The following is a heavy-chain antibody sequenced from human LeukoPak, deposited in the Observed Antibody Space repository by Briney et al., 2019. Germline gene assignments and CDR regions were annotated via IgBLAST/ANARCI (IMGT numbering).Heavy chain of an antibody. J-gene: IGHJ4*02. V-gene: IGHV3-33*01. CDR3: ARVEGDVGGGYSYGYSDY. Sequence: GGSLRLSCAASGFTFSSCGMHWVRQAPGKGLEWVAVIWYDGSKKYYADSVKGRFTISRDNSKNTLYLQMNSLRAEDTAVYYCARVEGDVGGGYSYGYSDYWGQGTLVTVSS. CDR1: GFTFSSCG. D-gene: IGHD5-18*01. CDR2: IWYDGSKK.